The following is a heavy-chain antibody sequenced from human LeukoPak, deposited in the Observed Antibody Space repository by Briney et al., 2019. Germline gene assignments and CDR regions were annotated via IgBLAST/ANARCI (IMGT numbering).Heavy chain of an antibody. CDR1: GYTFAGYY. D-gene: IGHD2-2*01. Sequence: SVKVSCKASGYTFAGYYMHWVRQAPGQGLEWVVGIIPIFGATTYAQNFQDRVTITADESTGTAYMELRSLRSDDTAVYYCARVPPYCPTTSCYAPFDHWGQGTLVTVSS. J-gene: IGHJ5*02. CDR2: IIPIFGAT. V-gene: IGHV1-69*13. CDR3: ARVPPYCPTTSCYAPFDH.